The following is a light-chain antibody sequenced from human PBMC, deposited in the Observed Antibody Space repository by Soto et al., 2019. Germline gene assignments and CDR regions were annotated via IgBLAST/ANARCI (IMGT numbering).Light chain of an antibody. V-gene: IGKV3-20*01. CDR2: DTS. Sequence: KFGQAPRLLINDTSHRATGIPARFSGSESGTDFTLTISSLDPEDFAVYYCQQYGASPQTFGQGTKVDIK. J-gene: IGKJ1*01. CDR3: QQYGASPQT.